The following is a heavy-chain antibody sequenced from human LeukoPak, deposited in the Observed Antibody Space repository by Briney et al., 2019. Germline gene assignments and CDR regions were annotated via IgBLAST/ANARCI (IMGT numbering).Heavy chain of an antibody. D-gene: IGHD2-15*01. CDR2: IYSSGNT. CDR1: GFTVSSNY. CDR3: ARRRSSSWGIDY. Sequence: AGGSLRLACAASGFTVSSNYMSGVRQAPGKGLEWVSVIYSSGNTYYADYVKDRFTISRDNSKNTMYLQMKSLRTEDTDVYYCARRRSSSWGIDYWGQGTLVTVSS. V-gene: IGHV3-66*02. J-gene: IGHJ4*02.